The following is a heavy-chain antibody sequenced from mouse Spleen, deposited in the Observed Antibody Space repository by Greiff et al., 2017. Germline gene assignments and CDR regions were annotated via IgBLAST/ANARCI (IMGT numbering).Heavy chain of an antibody. CDR2: IYPGDGDT. CDR3: ARDYGNSFDC. V-gene: IGHV1-82*01. D-gene: IGHD2-1*01. J-gene: IGHJ2*01. Sequence: QVQLQQSGPELVKPGASVKISCKASGYAFSSSWMNWVKQRPGKGLEWIGRIYPGDGDTNYNGKFKGKATLTADKSSSTAYMQLSSLTSEDSAVYYCARDYGNSFDCWGQSNTLTVSS. CDR1: GYAFSSSW.